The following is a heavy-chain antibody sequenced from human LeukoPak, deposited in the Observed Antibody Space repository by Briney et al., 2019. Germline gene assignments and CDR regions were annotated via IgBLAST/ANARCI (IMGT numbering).Heavy chain of an antibody. CDR2: ISSSSSYI. D-gene: IGHD6-6*01. CDR1: GFTFSSYS. CDR3: ARDSLRYSSSSGNY. V-gene: IGHV3-21*01. Sequence: GGSLRLSCAASGFTFSSYSMTWVRQAPGKGLEWVSSISSSSSYIYYADSVKGRFTISRDNAKNSLYLQMNSLRAEDTAVYYCARDSLRYSSSSGNYWGQGTLVTVSS. J-gene: IGHJ4*02.